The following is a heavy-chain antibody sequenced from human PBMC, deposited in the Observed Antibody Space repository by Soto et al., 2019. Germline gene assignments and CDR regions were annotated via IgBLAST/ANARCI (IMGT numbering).Heavy chain of an antibody. CDR2: IYYSGST. V-gene: IGHV4-59*01. CDR1: GGSISSYY. J-gene: IGHJ6*02. CDR3: ARERGYYYYYGMDV. Sequence: QVQLQESGPGLVKPSETLSLTCTVSGGSISSYYWSWIRQPPGKGLEWIGYIYYSGSTNYNPSLNSRVTLSVDTSKNQFSLKLSSVTAADTAVYYCARERGYYYYYGMDVWGQGTTVTVSS.